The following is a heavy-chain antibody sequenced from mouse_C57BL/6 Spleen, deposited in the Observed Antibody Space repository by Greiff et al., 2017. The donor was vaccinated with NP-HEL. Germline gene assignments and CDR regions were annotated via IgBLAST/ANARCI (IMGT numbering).Heavy chain of an antibody. J-gene: IGHJ2*01. CDR1: GFTFSSYA. Sequence: EVKVVESGEGLVKPGGSLKLSCAASGFTFSSYAMSWVRQTPEKRLEWVAYISSGGDYIYYADTVKGRFTISRDNARNTLYLQMSSLKSEDTAMYYCTRENYGSFYYFDYWGQGTTLTVSS. CDR2: ISSGGDYI. V-gene: IGHV5-9-1*02. D-gene: IGHD1-1*01. CDR3: TRENYGSFYYFDY.